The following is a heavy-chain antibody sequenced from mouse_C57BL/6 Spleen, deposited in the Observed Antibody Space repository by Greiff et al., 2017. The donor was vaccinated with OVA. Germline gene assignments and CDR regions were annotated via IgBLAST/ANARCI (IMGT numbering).Heavy chain of an antibody. CDR2: INPSNGGT. CDR1: GYTFTSYW. V-gene: IGHV1-53*01. Sequence: QVQLQQSGTELVKPGASVKLSCKASGYTFTSYWMHWVKQRPGQGLEWIGNINPSNGGTNYNEKFKSKATLTVDKSSSTAYMQLSSLTSEDSAVYYCARYCNYYYAMDYWGQGTSVTVSS. CDR3: ARYCNYYYAMDY. J-gene: IGHJ4*01. D-gene: IGHD2-1*01.